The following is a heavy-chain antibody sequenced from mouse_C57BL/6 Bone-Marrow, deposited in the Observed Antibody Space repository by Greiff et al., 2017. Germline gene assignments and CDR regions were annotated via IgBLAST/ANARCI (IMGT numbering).Heavy chain of an antibody. V-gene: IGHV1-69*01. CDR2: IDPSDSYT. Sequence: QVQLQQPGAELVMPGASVKLSCKASGYTFTSYWMHWVKQRPGQGLEWIGEIDPSDSYTNYNQKFKVKSTLTVDKSSSTAYMQLSSLTSEDSAVYYCARNYDGSMDYWGQGTSVTVSS. CDR1: GYTFTSYW. D-gene: IGHD2-3*01. J-gene: IGHJ4*01. CDR3: ARNYDGSMDY.